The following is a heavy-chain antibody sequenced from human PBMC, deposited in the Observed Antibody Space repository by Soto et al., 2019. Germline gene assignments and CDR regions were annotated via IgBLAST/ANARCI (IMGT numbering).Heavy chain of an antibody. CDR3: ASSPIDWNYSDY. Sequence: PVGSLRLSCAASGFTFSSYAMHWVRQAPGKGLEWVAVISYDGSNKYYADSVKGRFTISRDNSKNTLYLQMNSLRAEDTAVYYCASSPIDWNYSDYWGQGTLVTVSS. J-gene: IGHJ4*01. V-gene: IGHV3-30-3*01. CDR2: ISYDGSNK. CDR1: GFTFSSYA. D-gene: IGHD1-1*01.